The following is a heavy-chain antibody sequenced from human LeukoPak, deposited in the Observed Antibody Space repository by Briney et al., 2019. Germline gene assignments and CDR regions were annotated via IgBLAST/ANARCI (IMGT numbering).Heavy chain of an antibody. CDR2: IYSGGST. Sequence: PGGSLRLSCAASGFTVSSNYMSWVRQAPGKGLEWVSVIYSGGSTYYADSVKGRFTISRDNSKNTLYLQMNSLRAEDTAVYYCARDRRQSYYDSSGYYRGDAFDIWGQGTMVTVSS. J-gene: IGHJ3*02. CDR3: ARDRRQSYYDSSGYYRGDAFDI. D-gene: IGHD3-22*01. CDR1: GFTVSSNY. V-gene: IGHV3-53*01.